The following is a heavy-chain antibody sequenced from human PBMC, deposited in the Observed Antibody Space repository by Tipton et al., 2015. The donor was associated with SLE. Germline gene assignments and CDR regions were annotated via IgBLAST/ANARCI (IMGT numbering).Heavy chain of an antibody. D-gene: IGHD6-19*01. V-gene: IGHV4-59*08. CDR2: IYYREGT. J-gene: IGHJ6*02. CDR3: ARHHGSGWLYGLDV. CDR1: GDSINSYY. Sequence: TLSLTCTVSGDSINSYYWSWIWQPPGEGLEWIGYIYYREGTNYSPSLKSRVTISLDASKNQLSLKLSSVTAADTAVYYCARHHGSGWLYGLDVWGQGTTVTVSS.